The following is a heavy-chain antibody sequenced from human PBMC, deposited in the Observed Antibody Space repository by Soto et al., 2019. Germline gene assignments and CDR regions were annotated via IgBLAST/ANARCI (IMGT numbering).Heavy chain of an antibody. Sequence: QITLKESGPPLVKPTQTLTLTCTFSGFSLSTSGVGVGWIRQPPGKALEWLAFIYWDDDKRYSPSLKSRLTLTKDTSKIQVVLTMTNMDPVVTAAHYCAHSSSMIGMDSFDIWGQGTMVTVSS. J-gene: IGHJ3*02. CDR1: GFSLSTSGVG. V-gene: IGHV2-5*02. D-gene: IGHD3-22*01. CDR2: IYWDDDK. CDR3: AHSSSMIGMDSFDI.